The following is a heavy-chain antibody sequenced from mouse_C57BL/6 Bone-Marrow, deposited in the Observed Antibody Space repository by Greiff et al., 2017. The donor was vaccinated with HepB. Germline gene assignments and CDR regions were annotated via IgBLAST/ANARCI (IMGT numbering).Heavy chain of an antibody. Sequence: VQLQQPGAELVRPGSSVKLSCKASGYTFTSYWMHWVKQRPIQGLEWIGNIDPSDSETHYNQKFKDKATLTVDKSSSTAYMQLSSLTSEDSAVYYCARFYGYDRGYAMDYWGQGTSVTVSS. CDR3: ARFYGYDRGYAMDY. D-gene: IGHD2-2*01. V-gene: IGHV1-52*01. CDR2: IDPSDSET. J-gene: IGHJ4*01. CDR1: GYTFTSYW.